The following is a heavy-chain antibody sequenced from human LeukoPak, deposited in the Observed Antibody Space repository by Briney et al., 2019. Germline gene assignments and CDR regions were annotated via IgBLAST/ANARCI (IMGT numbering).Heavy chain of an antibody. CDR1: GGSISSGGYS. Sequence: NPSQTLSLTCAVSGGSISSGGYSWSWIRQPPGKGLEWIGYIYHSGSTYYNPSLKSRVTISVDRSKNQFSLKLSSVTAADTAVYYCARRGDSGGDCYSSFDYWGQGTLVTVSS. CDR2: IYHSGST. CDR3: ARRGDSGGDCYSSFDY. J-gene: IGHJ4*02. V-gene: IGHV4-30-2*01. D-gene: IGHD2-21*02.